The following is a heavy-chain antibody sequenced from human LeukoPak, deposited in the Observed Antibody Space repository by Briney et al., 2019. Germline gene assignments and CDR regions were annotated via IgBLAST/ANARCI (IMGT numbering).Heavy chain of an antibody. V-gene: IGHV4-34*01. CDR1: GGSFSGYY. J-gene: IGHJ4*02. CDR2: INHSGST. D-gene: IGHD3-10*01. Sequence: PSETLSLTCAVYGGSFSGYYWSWIRQPPGEGLEWIGEINHSGSTNYNPSLKSRVTISVDTSKNQFSLKLSSVTAADTAVYYCARGMFSGLDYWGQGTLVTVSS. CDR3: ARGMFSGLDY.